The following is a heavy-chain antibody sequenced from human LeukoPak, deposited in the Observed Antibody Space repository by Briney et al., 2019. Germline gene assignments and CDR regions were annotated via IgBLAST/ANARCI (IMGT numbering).Heavy chain of an antibody. J-gene: IGHJ5*02. Sequence: GESLKISSKGSGYSFTNYWIGWVRAMPGKGLEWMWIIYPGDSDTIYSPSFQGRVTISADKSISTAYLQWSSLKASDTAMYDCARRNSGGSAGPFDPWGQGTLVTVSS. CDR3: ARRNSGGSAGPFDP. CDR2: IYPGDSDT. V-gene: IGHV5-51*01. D-gene: IGHD2-15*01. CDR1: GYSFTNYW.